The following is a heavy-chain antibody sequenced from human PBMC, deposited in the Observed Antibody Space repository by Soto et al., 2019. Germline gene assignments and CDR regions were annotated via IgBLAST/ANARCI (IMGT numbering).Heavy chain of an antibody. Sequence: QLQLQESGPGLVKPSETLSLTCSVSGASVTGTTYYWGWIRQSPGKGLEWIGNIYHNGRTDYNPSLKNRVAISIDASKTQFSLRLTSVTAADTAMYYCVRQVTGTRGFNWFDPWGQGTLVTVSS. J-gene: IGHJ5*02. CDR3: VRQVTGTRGFNWFDP. D-gene: IGHD1-7*01. V-gene: IGHV4-39*01. CDR2: IYHNGRT. CDR1: GASVTGTTYY.